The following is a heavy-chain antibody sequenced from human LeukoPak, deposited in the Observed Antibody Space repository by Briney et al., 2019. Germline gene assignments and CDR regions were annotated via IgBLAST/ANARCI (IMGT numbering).Heavy chain of an antibody. CDR2: ISSSSSTI. CDR3: ARALVAAAPYYMDV. J-gene: IGHJ6*03. D-gene: IGHD6-13*01. Sequence: GGSLRLSCAASGFTFSSYAMSWVRQAPGKGLEWVSYISSSSSTIYYADSVKGRFTISRDNAKNSLYLQMNSLRAEDTAVYYCARALVAAAPYYMDVWGKGTTVTVSS. CDR1: GFTFSSYA. V-gene: IGHV3-48*01.